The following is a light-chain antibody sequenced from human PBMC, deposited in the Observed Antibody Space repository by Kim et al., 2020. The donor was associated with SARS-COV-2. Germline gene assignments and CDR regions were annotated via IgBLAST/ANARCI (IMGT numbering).Light chain of an antibody. CDR3: QAWDSSTWA. CDR1: KLDNKY. CDR2: EDG. V-gene: IGLV3-1*01. J-gene: IGLJ3*02. Sequence: SYELTQPPSVSVSPGQTASITCSGDKLDNKYSYWYQHKPGQSPVLVIYEDGKRPSGIPERFSGSNSGNTATLTISGTPALDEADYYCQAWDSSTWAFGGG.